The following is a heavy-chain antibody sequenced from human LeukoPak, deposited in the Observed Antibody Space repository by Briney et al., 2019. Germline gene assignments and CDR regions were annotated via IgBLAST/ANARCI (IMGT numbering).Heavy chain of an antibody. J-gene: IGHJ4*02. D-gene: IGHD6-19*01. CDR1: GYTFTGYY. CDR2: INPNSGGT. V-gene: IGHV1-2*02. CDR3: ARVQRKSVAGPLEY. Sequence: ASVKVSCKASGYTFTGYYMHWGRQAPGQGLEWMGWINPNSGGTNYAQKFQGRVTMTRDTSISTAYMELSRLRSDDTAVYYCARVQRKSVAGPLEYWGQGTLVTVSS.